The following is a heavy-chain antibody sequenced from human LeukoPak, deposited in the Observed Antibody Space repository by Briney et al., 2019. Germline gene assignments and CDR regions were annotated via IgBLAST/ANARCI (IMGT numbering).Heavy chain of an antibody. CDR3: VSRRDYGINS. CDR1: GFTLSGNW. J-gene: IGHJ4*02. D-gene: IGHD4-17*01. CDR2: INSDGSST. Sequence: QPGGSLRLSCAASGFTLSGNWMHWVRQAPGKGLVWVSRINSDGSSTSYADSVKGRFTISRDNSKNTVYLQMNSLRAEDTAVYYCVSRRDYGINSWGQGTLVTVSS. V-gene: IGHV3-74*01.